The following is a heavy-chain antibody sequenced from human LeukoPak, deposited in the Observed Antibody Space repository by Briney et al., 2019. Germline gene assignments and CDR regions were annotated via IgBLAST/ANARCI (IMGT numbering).Heavy chain of an antibody. CDR3: ARGGGSSSWYYYGMDV. D-gene: IGHD6-13*01. CDR2: IYYSGST. V-gene: IGHV4-59*01. Sequence: SETLSLTCTVSGGSISSYYWSWIRQPPGKGLEWIGYIYYSGSTNCNPSLKSRVTISVDTSKNQFSLKLSSVTAADTAVYYCARGGGSSSWYYYGMDVWGKGTTVTVSS. CDR1: GGSISSYY. J-gene: IGHJ6*04.